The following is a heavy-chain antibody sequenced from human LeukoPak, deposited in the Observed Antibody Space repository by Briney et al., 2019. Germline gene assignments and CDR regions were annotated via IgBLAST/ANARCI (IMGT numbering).Heavy chain of an antibody. D-gene: IGHD3-10*01. Sequence: TSSETLSLTCTVSGGSISNYYWSWIRQPPGKGLEWIGYIYHSGSVNSNPSLKSRVTISVDTTNNQFSLKLNSVTAADTAVYYCARGGGFGSPPAYWGQGTLVTVSS. CDR2: IYHSGSV. CDR1: GGSISNYY. J-gene: IGHJ4*02. CDR3: ARGGGFGSPPAY. V-gene: IGHV4-59*01.